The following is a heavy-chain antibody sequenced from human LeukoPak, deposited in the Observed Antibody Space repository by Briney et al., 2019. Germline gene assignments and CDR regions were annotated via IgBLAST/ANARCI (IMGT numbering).Heavy chain of an antibody. CDR2: IRYDGSNK. J-gene: IGHJ5*02. D-gene: IGHD3-10*01. Sequence: GGSLRLSCGASGFTFSTYGMHWVRQAPGKGLEWVAFIRYDGSNKYYADSVKGRFTISRDSSKNTLYLQMNSLRAEDTAVYYCAKARGGGSGSYPNWFDPWDQGTLVTVSS. V-gene: IGHV3-30*02. CDR3: AKARGGGSGSYPNWFDP. CDR1: GFTFSTYG.